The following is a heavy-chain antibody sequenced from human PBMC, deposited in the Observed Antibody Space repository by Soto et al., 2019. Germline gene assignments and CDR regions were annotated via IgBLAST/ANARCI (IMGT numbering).Heavy chain of an antibody. CDR2: ISSSGSTI. D-gene: IGHD5-18*01. Sequence: ESGGGLVQPGVSLRLSCAASGFTFSSYEMKWVRQAPGKGLEWVSYISSSGSTIYYADSVKGRFTISRDNAKNSLYLQMNSLRAEDTAVYYCASQGINAGGYSYGPQRGGSWYGDDYWGQGTLVTVSS. CDR3: ASQGINAGGYSYGPQRGGSWYGDDY. J-gene: IGHJ4*02. CDR1: GFTFSSYE. V-gene: IGHV3-48*03.